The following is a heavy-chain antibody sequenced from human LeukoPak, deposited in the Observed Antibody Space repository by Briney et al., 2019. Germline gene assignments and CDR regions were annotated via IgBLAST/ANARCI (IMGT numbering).Heavy chain of an antibody. J-gene: IGHJ4*02. D-gene: IGHD5-12*01. Sequence: GGSLRLSCAASGFTFSSYSMNWVRQAPGKGLEWVSYISSSSSTIYYADSVKGRFTISRDNAKNSLYLQMNSLRAEDTAVYYCARGFYSGYDWGTFDYWGQGTLVTVSS. V-gene: IGHV3-48*01. CDR3: ARGFYSGYDWGTFDY. CDR2: ISSSSSTI. CDR1: GFTFSSYS.